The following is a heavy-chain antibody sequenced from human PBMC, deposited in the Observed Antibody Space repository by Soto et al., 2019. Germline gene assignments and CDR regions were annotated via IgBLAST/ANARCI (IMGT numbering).Heavy chain of an antibody. J-gene: IGHJ4*02. Sequence: EVQLVESGGGLVQPGGSLKLSCAASGFTFSGSSMHWVRQASGKGLEWVGRIRNKANSYATAYAASVKGRFTISRDDSKNTAYLHMISMKTEDTAVYYCTSHSPQDMIRKWGQGTLVTVSS. CDR1: GFTFSGSS. D-gene: IGHD2-15*01. V-gene: IGHV3-73*02. CDR3: TSHSPQDMIRK. CDR2: IRNKANSYAT.